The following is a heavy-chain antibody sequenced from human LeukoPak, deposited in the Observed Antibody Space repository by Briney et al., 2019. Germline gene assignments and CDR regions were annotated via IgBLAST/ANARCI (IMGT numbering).Heavy chain of an antibody. CDR2: IYYSGST. V-gene: IGHV4-39*07. J-gene: IGHJ5*02. CDR1: GDSISSSSFY. CDR3: ANGGPDDNIAAAGNWFDP. Sequence: SETLSLTCTVSGDSISSSSFYWGWIRQPPGKGLEWIATIYYSGSTYYNSSLKSRVTISVDTSKNQFSLKLSSVTAADTAVYYCANGGPDDNIAAAGNWFDPWGQGTLVTVSS. D-gene: IGHD6-13*01.